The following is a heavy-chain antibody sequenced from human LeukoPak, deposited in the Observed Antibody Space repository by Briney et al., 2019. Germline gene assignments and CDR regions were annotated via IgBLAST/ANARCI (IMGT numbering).Heavy chain of an antibody. CDR2: ISAFNGKS. D-gene: IGHD1-14*01. V-gene: IGHV1-18*01. J-gene: IGHJ4*02. CDR1: GFTLSSYG. Sequence: GASVKVSCTASGFTLSSYGISWVRQAPGQGLEWMGWISAFNGKSNYPQKFQGRATMTTDTSTSTAYMERRSLRSDDTAVYYCAREAAGQANRDHFDTWGQGTLSASPQ. CDR3: AREAAGQANRDHFDT.